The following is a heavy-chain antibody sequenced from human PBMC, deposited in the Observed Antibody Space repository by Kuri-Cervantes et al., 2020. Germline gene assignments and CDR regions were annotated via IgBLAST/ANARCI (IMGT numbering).Heavy chain of an antibody. Sequence: GESLKISCAASGFTFSTYSMNWVRQAPGKGLVWVSCISSSSSYIYYADSVKGRFTISRDNSKNTLYLQINSLRAEDTAVYYCARGVTTVGRFDYWGQGTLVTVSS. V-gene: IGHV3-21*01. D-gene: IGHD4-17*01. CDR3: ARGVTTVGRFDY. CDR1: GFTFSTYS. J-gene: IGHJ4*02. CDR2: ISSSSSYI.